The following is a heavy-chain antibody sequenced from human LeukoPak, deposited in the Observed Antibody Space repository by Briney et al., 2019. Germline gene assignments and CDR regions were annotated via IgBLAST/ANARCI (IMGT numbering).Heavy chain of an antibody. CDR2: IYYSGST. J-gene: IGHJ6*02. V-gene: IGHV4-39*01. Sequence: SETLSLTCTVSGGSISSSSYYWGWIRQPPGKGLEWIGSIYYSGSTYYNPSLKSRVTLSVDTSKNQFSLKLSSVTAADTAVYYCARRITMVRGARYGMDVWGQGTTVTVSS. CDR3: ARRITMVRGARYGMDV. D-gene: IGHD3-10*01. CDR1: GGSISSSSYY.